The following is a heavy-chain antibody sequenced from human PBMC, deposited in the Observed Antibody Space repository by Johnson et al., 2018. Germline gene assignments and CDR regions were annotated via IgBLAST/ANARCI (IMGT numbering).Heavy chain of an antibody. D-gene: IGHD3-22*01. J-gene: IGHJ6*02. Sequence: EVQLVESGGGLVKPGGSLRLSCAASGFTFSSYAMSWVRQAPGKGLEWVSAISGSGGSTYYADSVKGRFTISRDNSKNTLYLQMNSLRAEDTAVYYCAQYYYDSSGYTPSSPVYYYYGMDVWGQGTTVTVSS. CDR2: ISGSGGST. CDR3: AQYYYDSSGYTPSSPVYYYYGMDV. CDR1: GFTFSSYA. V-gene: IGHV3-23*04.